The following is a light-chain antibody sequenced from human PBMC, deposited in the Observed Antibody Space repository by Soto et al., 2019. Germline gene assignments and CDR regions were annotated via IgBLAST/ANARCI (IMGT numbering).Light chain of an antibody. J-gene: IGLJ2*01. V-gene: IGLV2-8*01. CDR2: EVS. CDR1: SSDVGGYSY. Sequence: QSVLTQPPSASGSPGQSVTISCTGASSDVGGYSYVSWYQQHPGKAPKLMIYEVSKRPSGVPDRLSGSKSGNTASLTVSGLQAEDEADYYCSSYTSSAVVFGGGTKLTVL. CDR3: SSYTSSAVV.